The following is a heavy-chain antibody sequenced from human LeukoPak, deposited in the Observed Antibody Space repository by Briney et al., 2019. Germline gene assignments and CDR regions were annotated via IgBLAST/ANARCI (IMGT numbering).Heavy chain of an antibody. CDR3: ARKGAGYDSPSDAFDI. Sequence: ASVTVSCKASGYTFTSYGISWVRQAPGQGLEWMGWISAYNGNTNYAQKLQGRVTMTTDTSTSTAYMELRSLRSDDTAVYYCARKGAGYDSPSDAFDIWGQGTMVTVSS. J-gene: IGHJ3*02. D-gene: IGHD5-12*01. V-gene: IGHV1-18*01. CDR2: ISAYNGNT. CDR1: GYTFTSYG.